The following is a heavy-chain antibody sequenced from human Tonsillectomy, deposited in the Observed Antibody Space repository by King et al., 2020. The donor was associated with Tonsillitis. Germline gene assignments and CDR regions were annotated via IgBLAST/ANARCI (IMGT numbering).Heavy chain of an antibody. D-gene: IGHD6-19*01. V-gene: IGHV3-23*04. Sequence: VQLVESGGGLVQPGESLRLSCAASGFTFSTYAMSWVRQAPGKGLEWVSNIGGSGASTYYADSVKDRFTISRDNSKNTLYLQMDSLRAEDTAIYYCAKDLFYRHWLEPLDYWGQGTLVTVSS. CDR2: IGGSGAST. J-gene: IGHJ4*02. CDR1: GFTFSTYA. CDR3: AKDLFYRHWLEPLDY.